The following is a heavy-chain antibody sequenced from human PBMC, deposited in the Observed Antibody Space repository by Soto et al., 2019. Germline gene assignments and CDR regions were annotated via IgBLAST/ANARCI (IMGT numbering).Heavy chain of an antibody. CDR3: TRVIYGSAGLFDY. CDR1: GFTLSVYW. Sequence: PGGSLRLSCVASGFTLSVYWMHWVRQVPGKGLVWVSRISADGRTTDYADSVRGRFTISRDNAKNTLYLQMDSLRAEDTAIYYCTRVIYGSAGLFDYWGQGNLVTVSS. V-gene: IGHV3-74*01. CDR2: ISADGRTT. J-gene: IGHJ4*02. D-gene: IGHD1-26*01.